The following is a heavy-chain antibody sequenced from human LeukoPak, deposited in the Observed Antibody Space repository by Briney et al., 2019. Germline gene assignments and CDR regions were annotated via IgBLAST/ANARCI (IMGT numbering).Heavy chain of an antibody. CDR1: GFTFSNHG. Sequence: PGGSLRLSCAASGFTFSNHGMNWVRQAPGKGLEWVSGISPRGDITYDADSVKGRFTISRDNSKNTLYLEVISLTAEDTAVYYCARDFRAAMVSDWFDPWGKGTLVTVSS. J-gene: IGHJ5*02. CDR2: ISPRGDIT. V-gene: IGHV3-23*01. CDR3: ARDFRAAMVSDWFDP. D-gene: IGHD5-18*01.